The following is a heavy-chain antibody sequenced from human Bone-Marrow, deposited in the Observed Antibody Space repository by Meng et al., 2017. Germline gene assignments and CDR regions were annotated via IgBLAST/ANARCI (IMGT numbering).Heavy chain of an antibody. V-gene: IGHV1-18*01. D-gene: IGHD2-8*01. Sequence: ASVKVFCKASGYTFTSYGVSWVRQAPGQGLEWMGWISAYNGNTNYAQKLQGRVTMTTDTSTSTAYMELRSLRSDDTAVYYCARNVGYCTNGVCPKSNWFDPWGQGTLVTVSS. J-gene: IGHJ5*02. CDR3: ARNVGYCTNGVCPKSNWFDP. CDR1: GYTFTSYG. CDR2: ISAYNGNT.